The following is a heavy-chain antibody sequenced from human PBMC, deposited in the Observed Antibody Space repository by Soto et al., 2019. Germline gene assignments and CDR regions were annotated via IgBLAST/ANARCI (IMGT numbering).Heavy chain of an antibody. J-gene: IGHJ5*02. Sequence: EVQLLESGGGLVQPGGSLRLSCAASGFTFKNFAVSWVRQAPGKGMEWVSAIGGSGSSANYADSVKGQFTVSRDDSKSNLYLQMSGLRVDDTALYYCAKDAVAYNGEWDWFDLWGQGTLVTVSS. CDR1: GFTFKNFA. CDR3: AKDAVAYNGEWDWFDL. CDR2: IGGSGSSA. D-gene: IGHD3-10*01. V-gene: IGHV3-23*01.